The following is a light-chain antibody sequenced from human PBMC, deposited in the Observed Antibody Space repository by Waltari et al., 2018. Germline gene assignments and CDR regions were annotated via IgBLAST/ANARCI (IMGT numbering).Light chain of an antibody. V-gene: IGLV3-21*01. Sequence: SYVLTQSPSVSVAPGKTSKITCGGSNIGTKKVHWYHQRPGQAPALVIYYDTDRPSGIPDRFSGSNSGNTATLTISGVEVGDEADYYCQVWDTSRDNVVFGGGTKLTVL. CDR1: NIGTKK. CDR2: YDT. CDR3: QVWDTSRDNVV. J-gene: IGLJ2*01.